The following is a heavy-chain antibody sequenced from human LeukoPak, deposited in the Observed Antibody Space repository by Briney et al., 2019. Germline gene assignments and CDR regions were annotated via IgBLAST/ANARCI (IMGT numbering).Heavy chain of an antibody. CDR2: IFYSGRT. CDR3: ARVAGSWGYYYMDV. CDR1: GGSLSTSTDY. D-gene: IGHD3-10*01. Sequence: SETLSLTCTVSGGSLSTSTDYWGWIRQPPGKGLEWIGNIFYSGRTYYNPSLKSRFTVSVDTSKNQFSLKVNSVTAADTAVFYGARVAGSWGYYYMDVWGKGTTVTVSS. J-gene: IGHJ6*03. V-gene: IGHV4-39*07.